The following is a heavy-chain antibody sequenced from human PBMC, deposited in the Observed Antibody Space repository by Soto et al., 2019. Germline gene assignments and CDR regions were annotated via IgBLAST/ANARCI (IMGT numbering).Heavy chain of an antibody. D-gene: IGHD3-3*01. CDR1: GFVFRSYS. CDR3: ARALDFWSGYLSD. Sequence: PGGSLRLSCAASGFVFRSYSMSWVRQAPGKGLEWVSYISSGGTTIYYADSVKGRFTISRDNAKNSLDLQMNSLRADDTAIYYCARALDFWSGYLSDWGQGTLVTVSS. J-gene: IGHJ4*02. CDR2: ISSGGTTI. V-gene: IGHV3-48*04.